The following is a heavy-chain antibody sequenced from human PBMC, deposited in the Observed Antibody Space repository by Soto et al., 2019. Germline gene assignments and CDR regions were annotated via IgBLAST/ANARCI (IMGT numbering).Heavy chain of an antibody. Sequence: PGESLKISCKGSGYSFTSYWISWVRQMPGKGLEWMGRIDPSDSYTNYSPSFQGHVTISADKSISTAYLQWSSLKASDTAMYYCAREEGTAMLTWWLDKGGQGTLVTVSS. J-gene: IGHJ4*02. V-gene: IGHV5-10-1*01. CDR1: GYSFTSYW. CDR2: IDPSDSYT. D-gene: IGHD5-18*01. CDR3: AREEGTAMLTWWLDK.